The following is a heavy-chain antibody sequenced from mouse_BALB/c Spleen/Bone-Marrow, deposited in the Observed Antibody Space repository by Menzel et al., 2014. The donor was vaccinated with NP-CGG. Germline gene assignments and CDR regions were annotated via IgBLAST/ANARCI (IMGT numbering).Heavy chain of an antibody. CDR2: IYPGNSDT. Sequence: EVQLQESGAELVRPGASVKLSCKASGYTFTSYWMHWVKQRPGQGLEWIGAIYPGNSDTSYNQKFKGKAKLTAVTSTSTAYMELSSLTNEDSAVYYCTRSWDRYYFDYWGQGTTLTVSS. CDR3: TRSWDRYYFDY. CDR1: GYTFTSYW. V-gene: IGHV1-5*01. D-gene: IGHD3-3*01. J-gene: IGHJ2*01.